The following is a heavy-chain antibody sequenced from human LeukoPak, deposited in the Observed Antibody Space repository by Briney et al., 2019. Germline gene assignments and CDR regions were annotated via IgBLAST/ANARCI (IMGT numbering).Heavy chain of an antibody. V-gene: IGHV4-39*01. CDR1: GGSISTTNYY. J-gene: IGHJ4*02. CDR3: ARTYPDCDY. Sequence: SETLSLTCNVSGGSISTTNYYWGWIRQPPGKGLEWLGNIHYSGSTYYNPSLQSRVTLSVDTTKNQFFLKLTSVTATDTAVYYCARTYPDCDYWGQGTLVTVSS. CDR2: IHYSGST. D-gene: IGHD2-21*02.